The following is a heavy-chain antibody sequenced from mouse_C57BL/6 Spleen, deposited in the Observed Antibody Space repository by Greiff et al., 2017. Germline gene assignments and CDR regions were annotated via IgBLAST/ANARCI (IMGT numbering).Heavy chain of an antibody. J-gene: IGHJ2*01. CDR2: ISDGGSYT. V-gene: IGHV5-4*01. CDR3: ARDRVLRYPFDY. CDR1: GFTFSSYA. Sequence: EVMLVESGGGLVKPGGSLKLSCAASGFTFSSYAMSWVRQTPEKRLEWVATISDGGSYTSYPDNVKGRFTISRDNAKNNLYLQLSHLKAEDTAMYYCARDRVLRYPFDYWGQGTTLTVSS. D-gene: IGHD1-1*01.